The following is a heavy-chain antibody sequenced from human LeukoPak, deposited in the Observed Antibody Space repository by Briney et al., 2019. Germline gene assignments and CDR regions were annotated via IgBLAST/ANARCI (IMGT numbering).Heavy chain of an antibody. D-gene: IGHD3-3*01. CDR1: GGSISSGGYS. CDR3: ARTIFGVVTYPIEFDY. J-gene: IGHJ4*02. V-gene: IGHV4-30-2*05. Sequence: PSQTLSLTCAVSGGSISSGGYSWSWIRQPPGKGLEWIGYIYHSGSTYYNPSLKSRVTISVDTSKNQFSLKLSSVTAADTAVYYCARTIFGVVTYPIEFDYWGQGTLVTVSS. CDR2: IYHSGST.